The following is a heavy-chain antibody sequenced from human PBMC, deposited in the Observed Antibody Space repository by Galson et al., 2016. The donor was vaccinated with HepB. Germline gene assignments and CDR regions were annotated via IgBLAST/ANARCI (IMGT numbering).Heavy chain of an antibody. CDR2: IFHNGTT. J-gene: IGHJ4*02. CDR3: ARARARTPRAGLN. D-gene: IGHD3-22*01. CDR1: GDSMTNYY. Sequence: LSLTCSVSGDSMTNYYWSWIRQPPGTGLEWIGYIFHNGTTNYNPSLESRLTISLDMSKNQVSLKLTSVTTADPAVYFCARARARTPRAGLNWGQGTLVAVSS. V-gene: IGHV4-59*01.